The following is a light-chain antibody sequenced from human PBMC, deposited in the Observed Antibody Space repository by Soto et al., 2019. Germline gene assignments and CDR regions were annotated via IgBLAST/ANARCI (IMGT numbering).Light chain of an antibody. Sequence: EIVMTQAPATLSVSPGERATLGWRASQSVSSNLAWYQQKPGQAPRLLIYGASTRATGIPARFSGSGSGTEFTLTISSLQSEDFAVYYCQQYNNWPLTFGGGTKVDIK. CDR3: QQYNNWPLT. V-gene: IGKV3-15*01. CDR2: GAS. CDR1: QSVSSN. J-gene: IGKJ4*01.